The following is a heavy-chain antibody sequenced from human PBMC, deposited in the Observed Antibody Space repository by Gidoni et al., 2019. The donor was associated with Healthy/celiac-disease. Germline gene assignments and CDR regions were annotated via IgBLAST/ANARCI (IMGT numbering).Heavy chain of an antibody. CDR1: GFTFSSYS. Sequence: EVQLVESGGGLVKPGGSLRLSCAASGFTFSSYSMNWVRQAPGKGLEWVSSISSSSSYIYYADSVKGRFTISRDNAKNSLYLQMNSLRAEDTAVYYCAREGQGDYGDTARYFQHWGQGTLVTVSS. CDR2: ISSSSSYI. CDR3: AREGQGDYGDTARYFQH. D-gene: IGHD4-17*01. V-gene: IGHV3-21*01. J-gene: IGHJ1*01.